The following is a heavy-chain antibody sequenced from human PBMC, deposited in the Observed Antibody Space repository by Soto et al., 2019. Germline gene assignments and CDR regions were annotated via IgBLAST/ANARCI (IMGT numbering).Heavy chain of an antibody. Sequence: QLVVSGGGLVKPGGSLRVSCAASRFAFSSYSMHWVRQAPMKGLEWVASINSVASYVYYADSVEGRFTISRDNAKNSVYLQMNSLRAEDTAVYYCTRDRSSFMRGRIRGPYGGLDVWGQGTTVLVS. CDR2: INSVASYV. CDR1: RFAFSSYS. D-gene: IGHD3-10*01. V-gene: IGHV3-21*01. CDR3: TRDRSSFMRGRIRGPYGGLDV. J-gene: IGHJ6*02.